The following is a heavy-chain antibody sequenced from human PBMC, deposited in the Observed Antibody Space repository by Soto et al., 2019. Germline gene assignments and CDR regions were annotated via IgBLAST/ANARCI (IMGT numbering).Heavy chain of an antibody. V-gene: IGHV4-39*01. D-gene: IGHD6-25*01. Sequence: SETLSLTCSASGGSITSSSHFWGWVRQPPGKGLEWIETIYFTGNTYYTPSLKSRLTMSIDTSKNEFSLRLNSVTAADTAVYYCAGQTFTIAAASYGRSNWFDPWGPGTLVTVSS. CDR2: IYFTGNT. CDR1: GGSITSSSHF. CDR3: AGQTFTIAAASYGRSNWFDP. J-gene: IGHJ5*02.